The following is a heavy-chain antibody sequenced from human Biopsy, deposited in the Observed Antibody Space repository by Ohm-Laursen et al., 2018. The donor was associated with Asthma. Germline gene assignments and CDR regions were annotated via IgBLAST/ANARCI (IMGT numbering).Heavy chain of an antibody. CDR1: GGTFNTYV. CDR3: ARKAGSCISRTCYSLDF. CDR2: INSVFGTT. V-gene: IGHV1-69*13. J-gene: IGHJ4*02. Sequence: SVKVSCKSLGGTFNTYVIGWVRQAPGQGLEWMGGINSVFGTTTYPQKFQDRVTITADDSTITVYMELSSLRSEDTAAYYCARKAGSCISRTCYSLDFWGQGTLVTVSS. D-gene: IGHD2-2*01.